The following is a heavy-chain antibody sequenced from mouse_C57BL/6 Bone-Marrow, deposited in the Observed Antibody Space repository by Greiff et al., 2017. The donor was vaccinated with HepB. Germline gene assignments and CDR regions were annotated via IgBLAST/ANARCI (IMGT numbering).Heavy chain of an antibody. V-gene: IGHV1-62-2*01. D-gene: IGHD2-4*01. J-gene: IGHJ3*01. CDR3: ARHEEGYYDYVAWFAY. Sequence: VQLQQSGAELVKPGASVKLSCKASGYTFTEYTIHWVKQRSGQGLEWIGWFYPGRGSIKYNEKFKDKATLTADKSSSTVYMELSRLTSEDSAVYFCARHEEGYYDYVAWFAYWGQGTLVTVSA. CDR2: FYPGRGSI. CDR1: GYTFTEYT.